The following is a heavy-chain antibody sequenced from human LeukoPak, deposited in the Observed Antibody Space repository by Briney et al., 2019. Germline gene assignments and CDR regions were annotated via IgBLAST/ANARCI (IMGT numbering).Heavy chain of an antibody. J-gene: IGHJ4*02. D-gene: IGHD1-26*01. CDR3: ARRVTYGSYYSYFDY. V-gene: IGHV4-38-2*01. Sequence: SETLSLTCAVSGYSISSGYYWGWIRQPPGEGLEWIGTISYSGSTNYNPSLKSRVTISVDTSKNQFSLKVTSVTAADTAVYYCARRVTYGSYYSYFDYWGQGALVTVSS. CDR2: ISYSGST. CDR1: GYSISSGYY.